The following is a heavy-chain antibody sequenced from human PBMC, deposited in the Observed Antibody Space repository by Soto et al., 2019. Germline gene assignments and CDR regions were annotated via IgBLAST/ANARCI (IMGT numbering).Heavy chain of an antibody. J-gene: IGHJ6*02. V-gene: IGHV1-8*01. CDR1: GYTFTSYD. CDR3: ARGRDIVVVVAATRYYYGMDV. Sequence: QVQLVQSGAEVKKPGASVKVSCKASGYTFTSYDINWVRQATGQWLEWMGWMNPNSGNTGYAQKFQGRVTMTRNTSISTAYMELSSLRSEDTAVYYGARGRDIVVVVAATRYYYGMDVWCQVTTVTVS. CDR2: MNPNSGNT. D-gene: IGHD2-15*01.